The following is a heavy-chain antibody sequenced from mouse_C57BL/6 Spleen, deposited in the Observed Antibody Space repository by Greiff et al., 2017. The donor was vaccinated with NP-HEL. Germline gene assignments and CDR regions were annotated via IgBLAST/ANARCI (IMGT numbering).Heavy chain of an antibody. D-gene: IGHD2-4*01. V-gene: IGHV1-80*01. CDR1: GYAFSSYW. J-gene: IGHJ3*01. CDR2: IYPGDGDT. CDR3: AKKGGVYDYDEGAWFAY. Sequence: QVQLQQSGAELVKPGASVKISCKASGYAFSSYWMNWVKQRPGKGLEWIGQIYPGDGDTNYNGKFKGKATLTADKSSSTAYMQLSSLTSEDSAVCFCAKKGGVYDYDEGAWFAYWGQGTLVTVSA.